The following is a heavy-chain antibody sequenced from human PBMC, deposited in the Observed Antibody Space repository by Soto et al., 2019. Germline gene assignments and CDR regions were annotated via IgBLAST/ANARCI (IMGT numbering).Heavy chain of an antibody. CDR2: FDPEDGET. CDR1: GYTLTDLS. Sequence: ASVKVSCKVSGYTLTDLSMHWARQAPGKGLEWMGGFDPEDGETIYAQKFQGRVTMTEDTSTDTAYMELSSLRSDDTAVYYCARGGYSGYDYVSWFDPWGQGTLVTVSS. J-gene: IGHJ5*02. D-gene: IGHD5-12*01. CDR3: ARGGYSGYDYVSWFDP. V-gene: IGHV1-24*01.